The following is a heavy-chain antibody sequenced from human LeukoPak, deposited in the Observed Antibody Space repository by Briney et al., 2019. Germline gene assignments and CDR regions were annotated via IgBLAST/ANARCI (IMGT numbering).Heavy chain of an antibody. J-gene: IGHJ3*02. D-gene: IGHD6-19*01. CDR2: IYYSGST. CDR3: ARDLSRGSSGWYLVGGTMGAFDI. V-gene: IGHV4-59*01. Sequence: SETLSLTCTVSGGSISSYYWSWIRQPPGKGLEWIGYIYYSGSTNYNPSLKSRVTISVDTSKNQFSLKLSSVTAADTAVYYCARDLSRGSSGWYLVGGTMGAFDIWGQGTMVTVSS. CDR1: GGSISSYY.